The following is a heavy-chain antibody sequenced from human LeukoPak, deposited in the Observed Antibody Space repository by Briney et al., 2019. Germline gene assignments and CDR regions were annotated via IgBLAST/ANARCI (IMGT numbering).Heavy chain of an antibody. CDR3: AKTGYGGNPFDS. D-gene: IGHD4-23*01. CDR2: VYYSGET. V-gene: IGHV4-39*01. CDR1: GASISSSSYS. Sequence: SQTLSLTCTVSGASISSSSYSWGWIRQPPGKGLEWIGGVYYSGETHYNPSLKSRVTISVDVSKNQFSLKLSSVTAADTAVYYCAKTGYGGNPFDSWGQGTQVTVSS. J-gene: IGHJ4*02.